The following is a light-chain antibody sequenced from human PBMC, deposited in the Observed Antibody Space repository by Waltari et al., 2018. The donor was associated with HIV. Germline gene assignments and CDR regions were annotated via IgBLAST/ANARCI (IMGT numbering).Light chain of an antibody. CDR3: CSYTSSGTLV. J-gene: IGLJ2*01. Sequence: QSALTQPASVSASPGQSITISCTGTSSHVCSYYYVSWYQYHPGKAPKLMISEVSSRPSWVSNRFSGSKSGNTASLTIAGLQAEDEADYYCCSYTSSGTLVFGGGTKLTVL. CDR2: EVS. CDR1: SSHVCSYYY. V-gene: IGLV2-14*01.